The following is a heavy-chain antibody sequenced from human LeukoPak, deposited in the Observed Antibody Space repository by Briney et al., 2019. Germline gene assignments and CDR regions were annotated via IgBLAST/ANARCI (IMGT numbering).Heavy chain of an antibody. CDR1: GGSIGSYH. J-gene: IGHJ4*02. V-gene: IGHV4-4*08. D-gene: IGHD5-12*01. Sequence: PSETLSLTCSVSGGSIGSYHWNWIRQPSGKGLEWIGIVFSNGGTKHNPSLKSRVAISVDTSKNQSALKLSSVTAADTAVYYCVASYGGYVLDYWGQGALVIVSS. CDR2: VFSNGGT. CDR3: VASYGGYVLDY.